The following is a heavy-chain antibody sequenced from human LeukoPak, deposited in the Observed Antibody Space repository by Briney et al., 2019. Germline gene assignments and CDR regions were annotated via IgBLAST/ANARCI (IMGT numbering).Heavy chain of an antibody. CDR1: GGSISSYY. CDR2: IYTSGNT. J-gene: IGHJ3*02. Sequence: PSETLSLTCTVSGGSISSYYWSWIRQPAGKGLEWIGRIYTSGNTNYNPSLKSRVTMSVDTSKNQFSLKLTSVTAADTAVYYCARARYVSAWYAFDIWGQGTMVTVSS. D-gene: IGHD6-19*01. CDR3: ARARYVSAWYAFDI. V-gene: IGHV4-4*07.